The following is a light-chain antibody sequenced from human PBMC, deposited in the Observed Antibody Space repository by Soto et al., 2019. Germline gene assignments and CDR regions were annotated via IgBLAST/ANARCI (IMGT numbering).Light chain of an antibody. CDR3: QQYNNWPPLMCT. CDR1: QSVSSN. V-gene: IGKV3D-15*01. J-gene: IGKJ2*02. Sequence: EIVMTQSPATLSVSPGERATLSCRASQSVSSNLAWYQQKPGQAPRLLIYGASTRSTGIPARFSGSGSGTEFTLTISSLQSEDFAVYDCQQYNNWPPLMCTFGQGTKLEI. CDR2: GAS.